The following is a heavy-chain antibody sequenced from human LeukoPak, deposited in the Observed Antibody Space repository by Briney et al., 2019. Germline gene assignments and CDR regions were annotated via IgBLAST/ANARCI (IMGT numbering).Heavy chain of an antibody. J-gene: IGHJ6*02. CDR1: GYTFTSYA. V-gene: IGHV1-3*01. CDR3: ASSLVVAATHYYYYGMDV. Sequence: ASVKVSCKASGYTFTSYAMHWVRQAPGQRLEWMGWINAGNGNTKYSQKFQGRVTITRDTSASTAYMELSSLRSEDTAVYYCASSLVVAATHYYYYGMDVWGQGTTVTDSS. CDR2: INAGNGNT. D-gene: IGHD2-15*01.